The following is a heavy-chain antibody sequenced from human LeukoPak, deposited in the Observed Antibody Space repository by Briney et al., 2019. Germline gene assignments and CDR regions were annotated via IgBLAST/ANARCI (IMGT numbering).Heavy chain of an antibody. V-gene: IGHV1-69*04. J-gene: IGHJ4*02. CDR3: ARGVGSGWAYFDY. CDR2: IIPIFGIA. D-gene: IGHD6-19*01. Sequence: SVKVSCKASGGTFSSYAISWVRQAPGQGLEWMGRIIPIFGIANYAQKFQGRVTITADKSTSTAYMELSSLRSEDTAVYHCARGVGSGWAYFDYWGQGTLVTVSS. CDR1: GGTFSSYA.